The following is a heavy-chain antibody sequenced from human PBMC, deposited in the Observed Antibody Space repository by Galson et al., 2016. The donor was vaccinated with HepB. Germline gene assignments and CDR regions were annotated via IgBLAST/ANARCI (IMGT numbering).Heavy chain of an antibody. D-gene: IGHD5-18*01. CDR3: ARRFRYTYGPPYGMDV. J-gene: IGHJ6*02. Sequence: ETLSLTCTVSGGSISSSSYYWGWIRQPPGKGLEWIGSIYYSGSTYYNPSLQSRVTISLDTSKNQFSLKRSSVHAADTAVYYCARRFRYTYGPPYGMDVGGQGTTVTVSS. V-gene: IGHV4-39*01. CDR2: IYYSGST. CDR1: GGSISSSSYY.